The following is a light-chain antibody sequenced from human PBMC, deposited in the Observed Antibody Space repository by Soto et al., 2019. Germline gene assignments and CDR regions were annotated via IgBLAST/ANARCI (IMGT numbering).Light chain of an antibody. CDR3: QQYGAYPLT. CDR1: QSVRSTY. J-gene: IGKJ4*01. Sequence: PGDRATLSCRASQSVRSTYLAWYQQKPGLAPRLLIFGVSNRATGIPDRFSGSGSGTDFTLTISRLEPEDFAVYYCQQYGAYPLTFGGGTRVEIK. CDR2: GVS. V-gene: IGKV3-20*01.